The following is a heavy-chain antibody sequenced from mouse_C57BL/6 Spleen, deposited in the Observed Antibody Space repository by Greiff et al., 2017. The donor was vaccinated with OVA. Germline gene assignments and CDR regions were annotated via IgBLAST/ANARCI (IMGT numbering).Heavy chain of an antibody. CDR3: AREHYYGSSYHYAMDY. Sequence: QLQQSVPALVKPGASVKISCQASGYAFSSSWMNWVKQRPGKGLEWIGRIYPGDGDTNYNGKFKGKATLTADKSSSTAYMQLSSLTSEDSAVYFCAREHYYGSSYHYAMDYWGQGTSVTVSS. D-gene: IGHD1-1*01. V-gene: IGHV1-82*01. CDR2: IYPGDGDT. J-gene: IGHJ4*01. CDR1: GYAFSSSW.